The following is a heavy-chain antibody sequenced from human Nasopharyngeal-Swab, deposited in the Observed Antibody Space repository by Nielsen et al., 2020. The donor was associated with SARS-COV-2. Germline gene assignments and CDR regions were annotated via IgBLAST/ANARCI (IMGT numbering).Heavy chain of an antibody. CDR2: ISGSGGGT. V-gene: IGHV3-23*01. D-gene: IGHD5-24*01. J-gene: IGHJ4*02. CDR3: AKDHNLLVFDY. CDR1: GFTFSNYA. Sequence: GGSLRLSCAASGFTFSNYAMSWVRQAPGKGLEWVSAISGSGGGTYYADSVKGRFTISRDNSKNTLYLQMNSLSAEDTAVYYCAKDHNLLVFDYWGQGTLVTVSS.